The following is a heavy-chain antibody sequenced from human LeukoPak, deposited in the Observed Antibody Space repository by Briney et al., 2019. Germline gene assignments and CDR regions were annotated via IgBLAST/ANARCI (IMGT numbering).Heavy chain of an antibody. J-gene: IGHJ4*02. Sequence: MTSETLSLTYTVSGGSISSYYWSWIRQPAGKGLEWIGRIYTSGSTNYNPSLKSRVTMSVDTSKNQFSLKLSSVTAADTAVYYCARNGDRGSSDYWGQGTLVTVSS. V-gene: IGHV4-4*07. CDR2: IYTSGST. D-gene: IGHD6-13*01. CDR1: GGSISSYY. CDR3: ARNGDRGSSDY.